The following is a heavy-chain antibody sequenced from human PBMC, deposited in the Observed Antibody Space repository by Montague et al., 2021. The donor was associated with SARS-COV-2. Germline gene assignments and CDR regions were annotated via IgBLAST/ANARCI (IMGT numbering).Heavy chain of an antibody. V-gene: IGHV3-48*02. CDR2: ISTSSSTI. D-gene: IGHD5-18*01. CDR3: ARDLGLVPAMVYYYYYGMDV. CDR1: GFTFSSYS. Sequence: SLRLSCAASGFTFSSYSMNWVRQAPGKGLEWVSYISTSSSTIYYSDSXQGRFTISRDNAKNSLYLQMNSLRDEDTAVYYCARDLGLVPAMVYYYYYGMDVWGQGTTVTVSS. J-gene: IGHJ6*02.